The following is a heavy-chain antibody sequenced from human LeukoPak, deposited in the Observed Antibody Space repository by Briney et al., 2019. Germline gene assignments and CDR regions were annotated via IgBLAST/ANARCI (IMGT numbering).Heavy chain of an antibody. CDR3: ARLRILWFGESANFDY. D-gene: IGHD3-10*01. CDR2: INHSGST. CDR1: GGSFSGYY. J-gene: IGHJ4*02. V-gene: IGHV4-34*01. Sequence: PSETLSLTCAVYGGSFSGYYWSWIRQPPGKGLEWIGEINHSGSTNYNPSLKSRVTISVDTSKNQFSLKLSSVTAADTAVYYCARLRILWFGESANFDYWGQGTLVTVSS.